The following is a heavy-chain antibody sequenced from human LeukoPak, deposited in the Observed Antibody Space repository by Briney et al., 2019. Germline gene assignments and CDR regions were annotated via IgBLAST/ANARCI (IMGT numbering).Heavy chain of an antibody. CDR2: INHSGST. CDR1: GGSFSGYY. CDR3: ARGVSSTSLDY. V-gene: IGHV4-34*01. Sequence: PSETLSLTCAVYGGSFSGYYWSWIRQPPGKGPEWIGEINHSGSTNYNPSLKSRVTISVDTSKNQFSLKLSSVTAADTAVYYCARGVSSTSLDYWGQGTLVTVSS. D-gene: IGHD2-2*01. J-gene: IGHJ4*02.